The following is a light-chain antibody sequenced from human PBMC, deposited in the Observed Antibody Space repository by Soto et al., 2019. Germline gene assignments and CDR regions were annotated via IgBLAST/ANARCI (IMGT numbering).Light chain of an antibody. CDR1: SSDVGNYNL. CDR3: CSYASTGTYV. J-gene: IGLJ1*01. V-gene: IGLV2-23*01. Sequence: QSALTQHASVSGSPGQSIAISCTGTSSDVGNYNLVSWYQQHSGKAPKLMIYEGTKRPSGVSDRFSGSKSGNTASLTISGLQAEDEADYYCCSYASTGTYVFGTGTKLTVL. CDR2: EGT.